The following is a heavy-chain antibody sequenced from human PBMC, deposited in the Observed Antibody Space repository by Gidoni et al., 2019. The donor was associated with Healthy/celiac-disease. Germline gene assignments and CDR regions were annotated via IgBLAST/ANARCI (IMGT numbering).Heavy chain of an antibody. Sequence: EVQLVESGGGLVQPGGSLRLSCAASGFTARSNYMSWVRQAPGKGLEWVSVIYSGGSTYYADSVKSRFTISRDKSKNTLYLQMNSLRAEDTAVYYCAREGYYYDSSGYYNPVYYYGMDVWGQGTTVTVSS. CDR2: IYSGGST. J-gene: IGHJ6*02. CDR3: AREGYYYDSSGYYNPVYYYGMDV. CDR1: GFTARSNY. V-gene: IGHV3-66*01. D-gene: IGHD3-22*01.